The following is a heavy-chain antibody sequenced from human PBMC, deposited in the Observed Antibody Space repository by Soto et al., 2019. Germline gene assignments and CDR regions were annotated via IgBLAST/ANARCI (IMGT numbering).Heavy chain of an antibody. Sequence: SLRLSCAASGFTFSSYAMHWVRQAPGKGLEWVAVISYDGSNKYYADSVKGRFTISRDNSKNTLYLQMNSLRAEDTAVYYCAREMGHGGVLGLGWFDPWGQGTLVTVSS. J-gene: IGHJ5*02. D-gene: IGHD2-15*01. CDR3: AREMGHGGVLGLGWFDP. CDR2: ISYDGSNK. CDR1: GFTFSSYA. V-gene: IGHV3-30-3*01.